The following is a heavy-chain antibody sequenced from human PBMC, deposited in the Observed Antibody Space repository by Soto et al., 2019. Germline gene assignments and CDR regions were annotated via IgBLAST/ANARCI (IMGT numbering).Heavy chain of an antibody. V-gene: IGHV4-34*01. Sequence: PSETLSLTCAVYGGSFSGYYWSWIRQPPGKGLEWIGEINHSGSTNYNPSLKSRVTISVDTSKNHFSLKLSSVTAADTAVYYCARGVRITMVRGRPHYFDYWGQGTLVTVSS. J-gene: IGHJ4*02. D-gene: IGHD3-10*01. CDR2: INHSGST. CDR3: ARGVRITMVRGRPHYFDY. CDR1: GGSFSGYY.